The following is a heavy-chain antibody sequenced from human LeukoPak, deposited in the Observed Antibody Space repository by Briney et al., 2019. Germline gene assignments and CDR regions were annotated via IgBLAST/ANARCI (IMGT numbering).Heavy chain of an antibody. CDR1: GYTFTRDW. V-gene: IGHV5-51*01. Sequence: GESLEISCKGSGYTFTRDWIAWVRQMPGKGLEWMGIIYPGDSDTRYRPSFQGQVTISADKSISTAYLQWSSLKASDTAMYYCARRRQHLASDGFDIWGQGTMVTVSS. CDR3: ARRRQHLASDGFDI. CDR2: IYPGDSDT. J-gene: IGHJ3*02. D-gene: IGHD6-13*01.